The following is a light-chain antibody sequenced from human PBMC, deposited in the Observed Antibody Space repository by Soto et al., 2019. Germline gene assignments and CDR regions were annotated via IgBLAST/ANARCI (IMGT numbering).Light chain of an antibody. CDR1: SGHSSYI. Sequence: QSVLTQSSSASASLGSSVKLTCTLSSGHSSYIIAWHQQQPGKAPRYLMKLEGSGSYNKGSGVPDRFSGSSSGADRYLTISNLQSEDEADYYCETSDSNTQVFGGGTKVTVL. V-gene: IGLV4-60*03. CDR3: ETSDSNTQV. J-gene: IGLJ2*01. CDR2: LEGSGSY.